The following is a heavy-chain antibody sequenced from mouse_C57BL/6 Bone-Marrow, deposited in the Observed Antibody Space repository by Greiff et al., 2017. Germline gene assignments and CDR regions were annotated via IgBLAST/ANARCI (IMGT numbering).Heavy chain of an antibody. Sequence: EVQLQQSGPVLVKPGASVKMSCKASGYTFTDYYMNWVKQSHGKSLEWIGVINPYNGGTSYNQKFKGKATLTVDKSSSTAYMELNSLTSEDSAVYYCARFYDGYRYYFDYWGQGTTLTVSS. J-gene: IGHJ2*01. D-gene: IGHD2-3*01. CDR2: INPYNGGT. V-gene: IGHV1-19*01. CDR1: GYTFTDYY. CDR3: ARFYDGYRYYFDY.